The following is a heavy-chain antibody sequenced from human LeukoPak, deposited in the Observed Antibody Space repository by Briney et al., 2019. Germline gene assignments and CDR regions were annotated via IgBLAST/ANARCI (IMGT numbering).Heavy chain of an antibody. CDR3: ARVGLDYDSSGYHYYFDY. J-gene: IGHJ4*02. CDR2: ISSSSSYI. V-gene: IGHV3-21*01. Sequence: PGGSLRLSCAASGFTFSSYAMSWVRQAPGKGLEWVSSISSSSSYIYYADSVKGRFTISRDNAKNSLYLQMNSLRAEDTAVYYCARVGLDYDSSGYHYYFDYWGQGTLVTVSS. D-gene: IGHD3-22*01. CDR1: GFTFSSYA.